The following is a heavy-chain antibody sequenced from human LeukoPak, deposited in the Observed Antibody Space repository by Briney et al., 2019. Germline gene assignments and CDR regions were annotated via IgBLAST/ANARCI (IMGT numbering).Heavy chain of an antibody. J-gene: IGHJ6*03. Sequence: ASVKVSCKASGYAFTSYTIHWVRQAPGQRLEWMGWINAGNGNTKYSQEFQDRVTITRDTSASTAYMELSSLRSEDMAVYYCARARYETRIWPKSRYDYYHYMDVWGKGTTVTVSS. CDR3: ARARYETRIWPKSRYDYYHYMDV. D-gene: IGHD3-3*01. CDR1: GYAFTSYT. CDR2: INAGNGNT. V-gene: IGHV1-3*03.